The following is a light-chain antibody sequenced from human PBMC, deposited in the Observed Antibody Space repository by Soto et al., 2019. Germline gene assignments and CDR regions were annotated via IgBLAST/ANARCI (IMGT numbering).Light chain of an antibody. CDR2: YVS. J-gene: IGKJ1*01. Sequence: DIQMTQSPSSLSASVGDRVTLTCRASQDIGQYLAWYQQRPGKVPKLLIYYVSNLQSGVPSRFSGSGSGTEFTLSISSLQPEDVATYYCLKYTKDAPGTFGQGTKVGI. V-gene: IGKV1-27*01. CDR1: QDIGQY. CDR3: LKYTKDAPGT.